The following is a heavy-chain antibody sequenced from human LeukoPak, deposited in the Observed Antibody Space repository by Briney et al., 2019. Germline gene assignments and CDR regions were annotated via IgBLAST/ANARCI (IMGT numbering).Heavy chain of an antibody. D-gene: IGHD4-17*01. CDR1: GYTFTSSG. CDR3: ARITQTDYDFDY. Sequence: ASVMVSCKASGYTFTSSGISGVRQAPGQGLEWMGWISTYNGNTDYAQKLQGRVTMTTDTSTSTAYMELRSLRSDDTAVYYCARITQTDYDFDYWGQGTLVIVSS. J-gene: IGHJ4*02. V-gene: IGHV1-18*01. CDR2: ISTYNGNT.